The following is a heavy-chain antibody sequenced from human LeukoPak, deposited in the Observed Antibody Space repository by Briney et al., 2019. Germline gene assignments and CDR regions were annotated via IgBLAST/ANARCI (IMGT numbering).Heavy chain of an antibody. CDR1: GFTFSSYA. J-gene: IGHJ4*02. CDR3: ARDSPYGTAGY. D-gene: IGHD2-8*02. CDR2: ISSSSSYI. Sequence: GGSLRLSCAASGFTFSSYAMNWVRQAPGKGLEWVSSISSSSSYIYYADSVKGRFTISRDNTKNSLYLQMNSLRAEDMAVYYCARDSPYGTAGYWGQGTLVTVSS. V-gene: IGHV3-21*01.